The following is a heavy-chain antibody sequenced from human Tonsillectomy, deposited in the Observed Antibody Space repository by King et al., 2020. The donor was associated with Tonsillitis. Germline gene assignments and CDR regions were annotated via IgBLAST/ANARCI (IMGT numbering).Heavy chain of an antibody. Sequence: VQLVESGGGLVKPGGSLRLSCAASGFTISTYNMNWVRQAPGKGLEWVSSISSSGSYIFYADSVKGRFTISRDNAKNSLYLQMNSLRAEDTAVYYCARRRCSVCRPGGYNWFDPWGQGTLVTVSS. CDR2: ISSSGSYI. CDR1: GFTISTYN. CDR3: ARRRCSVCRPGGYNWFDP. D-gene: IGHD6-19*01. V-gene: IGHV3-21*01. J-gene: IGHJ5*02.